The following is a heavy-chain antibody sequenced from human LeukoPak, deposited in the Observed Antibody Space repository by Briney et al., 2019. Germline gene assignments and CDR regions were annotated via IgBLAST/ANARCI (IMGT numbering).Heavy chain of an antibody. CDR2: SGSGGST. D-gene: IGHD3-3*01. CDR1: GFIFSSYA. CDR3: AKDFWSGYYPDY. Sequence: GGSLRLSCAGSGFIFSSYAMSWVRQAPGKGLEWVSGSGSGGSTHYADSVKGRFTISRDNSKNTLYLQMNSLRAEDTAKYYSAKDFWSGYYPDYWGQGTLVTVSS. V-gene: IGHV3-23*01. J-gene: IGHJ4*02.